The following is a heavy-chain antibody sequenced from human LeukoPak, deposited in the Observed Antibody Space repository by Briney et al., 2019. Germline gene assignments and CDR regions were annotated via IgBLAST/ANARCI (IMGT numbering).Heavy chain of an antibody. CDR3: ARTIVEVVAANGYFDY. D-gene: IGHD2-15*01. CDR1: GRTFSSYA. V-gene: IGHV1-69*13. J-gene: IGHJ4*02. Sequence: SAKVSCKASGRTFSSYAISWVRQAPGQGLEWMGGIIPIFGTANYAQKFQGRVTITADESTSTAYMELSSLRSEDTAVYYCARTIVEVVAANGYFDYSGQGTLVTVSS. CDR2: IIPIFGTA.